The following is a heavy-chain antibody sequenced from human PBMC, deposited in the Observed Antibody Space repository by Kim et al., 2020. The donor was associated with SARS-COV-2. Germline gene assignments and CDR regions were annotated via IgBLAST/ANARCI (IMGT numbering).Heavy chain of an antibody. CDR3: ASPLYGDLGEFDY. V-gene: IGHV3-66*01. J-gene: IGHJ4*02. Sequence: YADSVKGRFTISRDNSKNTLYLQMNSLRAEDTAVYYCASPLYGDLGEFDYWGQGTLVTVSS. D-gene: IGHD4-17*01.